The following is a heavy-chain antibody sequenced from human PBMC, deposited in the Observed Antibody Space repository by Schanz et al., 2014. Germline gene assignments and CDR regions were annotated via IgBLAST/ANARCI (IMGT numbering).Heavy chain of an antibody. CDR2: ISGSSRTI. CDR1: GFPFSDYY. J-gene: IGHJ4*02. V-gene: IGHV3-11*04. D-gene: IGHD1-26*01. Sequence: VQLVESGGGLVQPGGSLRLSCAASGFPFSDYYMSWIRQAPGKGLEWVSYISGSSRTIYYADSMKGRFTVSRDNAENALYLQMNSLRAEDTGLYFCARGGSGSHYRLDYWGQGTLVTVSS. CDR3: ARGGSGSHYRLDY.